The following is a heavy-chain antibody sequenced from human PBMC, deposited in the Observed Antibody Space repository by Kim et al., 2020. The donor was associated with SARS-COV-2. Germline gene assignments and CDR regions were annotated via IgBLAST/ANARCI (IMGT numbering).Heavy chain of an antibody. J-gene: IGHJ4*02. CDR3: ARDVDYYDSSGYYGGY. Sequence: SVKVSCKASGGTFSSYAISWVRQAPGQGLEWMGGIIPIFGTANYAQKFQGRVTITADESTSTAYMELSSLRSEDTAVYYCARDVDYYDSSGYYGGYWGQGTLVTVSS. CDR1: GGTFSSYA. D-gene: IGHD3-22*01. V-gene: IGHV1-69*13. CDR2: IIPIFGTA.